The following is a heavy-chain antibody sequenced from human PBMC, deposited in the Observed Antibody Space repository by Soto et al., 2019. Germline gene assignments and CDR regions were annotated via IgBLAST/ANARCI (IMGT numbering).Heavy chain of an antibody. Sequence: ASVKVSCKASGYTFTSYDINWVRQATGQGLEWMGWMNPNSGNTGYAQKFQGRVTMTRNTSISTAYMELSSLRSEDTVVYYCARGHERRAALPGYWGQGTLVTVSS. J-gene: IGHJ4*02. V-gene: IGHV1-8*01. CDR3: ARGHERRAALPGY. D-gene: IGHD6-6*01. CDR1: GYTFTSYD. CDR2: MNPNSGNT.